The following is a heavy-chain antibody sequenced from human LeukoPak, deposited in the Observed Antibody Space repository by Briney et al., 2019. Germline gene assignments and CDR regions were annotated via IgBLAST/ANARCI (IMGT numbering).Heavy chain of an antibody. CDR2: IYHSGST. Sequence: SETLSLTCTVSGGSISSGGYYWSWIRQPPGKGLEWIGYIYHSGSTYYNPYLKSRVTISVDRSKNQFSLKLSSVTAADTAVYYCARALIAAGCWFDPWAREPWSPSPQ. D-gene: IGHD6-13*01. CDR3: ARALIAAGCWFDP. V-gene: IGHV4-30-2*01. CDR1: GGSISSGGYY. J-gene: IGHJ5*02.